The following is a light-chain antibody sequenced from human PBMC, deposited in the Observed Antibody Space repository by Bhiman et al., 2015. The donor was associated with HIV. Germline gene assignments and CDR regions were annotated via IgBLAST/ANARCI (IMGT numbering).Light chain of an antibody. Sequence: VLTQPPSASGTPGQRVTISCSGSSSNIGSNTINWYQQLPGTAPKLLIYRNNQRPSGVPDRFSGSKSGTSASLAISGLQAEDEADYYCAAWDDSLNGWVFGGGTKLTVL. CDR1: SSNIGSNT. CDR3: AAWDDSLNGWV. V-gene: IGLV1-44*01. J-gene: IGLJ3*02. CDR2: RNN.